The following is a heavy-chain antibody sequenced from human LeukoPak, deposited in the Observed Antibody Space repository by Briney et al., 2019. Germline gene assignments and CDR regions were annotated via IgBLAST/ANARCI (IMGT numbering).Heavy chain of an antibody. CDR2: IYSGGST. Sequence: GGSLRLSCAASGFTVSSNYMSWVRQAPGKGLEWVSVIYSGGSTYYADSVKGRFTISRDNSKNTLYLQMNSLRAEDTAVYYCARSYGDYKEYYFDYWGQGTLVTVSS. CDR3: ARSYGDYKEYYFDY. J-gene: IGHJ4*02. V-gene: IGHV3-53*01. D-gene: IGHD4-17*01. CDR1: GFTVSSNY.